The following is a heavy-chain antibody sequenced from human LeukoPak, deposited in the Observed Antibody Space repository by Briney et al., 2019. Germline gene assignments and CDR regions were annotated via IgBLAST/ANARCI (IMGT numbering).Heavy chain of an antibody. CDR1: GFTFSSYA. CDR3: AKDLLPYGSGSAFDI. J-gene: IGHJ3*02. V-gene: IGHV3-30*02. D-gene: IGHD3-10*01. CDR2: IRYDGSNK. Sequence: GGSLRLSCAASGFTFSSYAMHWVRQAPGKGLEWVAFIRYDGSNKYYADSVKGRFTISRDNSKNTLYLQMNSLRAEDTAVYYCAKDLLPYGSGSAFDIWGQGTMVTVSS.